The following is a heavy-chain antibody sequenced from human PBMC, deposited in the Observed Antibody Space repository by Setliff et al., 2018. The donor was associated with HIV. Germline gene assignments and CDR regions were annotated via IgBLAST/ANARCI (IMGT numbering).Heavy chain of an antibody. CDR3: ARHLYSGSYYYYYYYMDV. D-gene: IGHD1-26*01. J-gene: IGHJ6*03. CDR1: GGSISGYY. V-gene: IGHV4-4*08. CDR2: ISSGST. Sequence: SETLSLTCTVSGGSISGYYWSWIRQPPGKGLEWIGYISSGSTNYNPSLKSRVTISVDTSKNQFSLKLSSVTVADTAVYYCARHLYSGSYYYYYYYMDVWGKGTTVTAP.